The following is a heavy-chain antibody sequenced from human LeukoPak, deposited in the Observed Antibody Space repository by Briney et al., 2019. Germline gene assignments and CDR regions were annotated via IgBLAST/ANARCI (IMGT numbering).Heavy chain of an antibody. J-gene: IGHJ3*02. CDR3: AKMVSVLRDI. V-gene: IGHV3-30*18. D-gene: IGHD3-10*01. CDR2: ISYDGSNK. Sequence: GGSLRPSCAASGFTFSSYGMHWVRQAPGKGLEWVAVISYDGSNKYYADSVKGRFTISRDNSKNTLYLQMNSLRAEDTAVYYCAKMVSVLRDIWGQGTMVTVSS. CDR1: GFTFSSYG.